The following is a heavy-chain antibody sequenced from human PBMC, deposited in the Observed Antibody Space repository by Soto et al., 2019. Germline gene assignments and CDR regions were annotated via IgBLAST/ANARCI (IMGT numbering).Heavy chain of an antibody. CDR3: ASGEHSTSSYYYSYGLEV. J-gene: IGHJ6*02. Sequence: EVQLVESGGGLVQPGGSLRLSCTTSGFAFNTHWMSWVRQAPGKGLEWVANINQEESAKYYVNSVEGRFTISRDNAKTSVSLQMNSRRAEDTAVYYCASGEHSTSSYYYSYGLEVWGQGTTVIVSS. CDR2: INQEESAK. D-gene: IGHD3-10*01. CDR1: GFAFNTHW. V-gene: IGHV3-7*05.